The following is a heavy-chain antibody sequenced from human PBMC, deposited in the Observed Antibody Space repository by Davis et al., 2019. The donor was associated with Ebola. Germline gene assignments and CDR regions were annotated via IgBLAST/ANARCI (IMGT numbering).Heavy chain of an antibody. J-gene: IGHJ4*02. CDR2: IIPIFGTA. V-gene: IGHV1-69*06. CDR3: ARDLEYCTNSVCYYYFDY. CDR1: GGTFSSYA. Sequence: AASVKVSCKASGGTFSSYAISWVRQAPGQGLEWMGGIIPIFGTANYAQKFQGRVTITADKSTSTAYMELSSLRSEDTAVYYCARDLEYCTNSVCYYYFDYWGQGTLVTVSS. D-gene: IGHD2-8*01.